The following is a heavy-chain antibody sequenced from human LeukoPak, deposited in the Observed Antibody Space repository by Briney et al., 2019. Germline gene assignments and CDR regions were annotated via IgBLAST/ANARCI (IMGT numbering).Heavy chain of an antibody. CDR3: ARIFDRDI. V-gene: IGHV4-4*07. CDR1: GGSITNSY. J-gene: IGHJ3*02. Sequence: SETLSLTCTVSGGSITNSYWSWIRHSAGTGMEWIGRIHATGSTNYNPSLKSRVSMSLDMPTNQLSLTLSAVTVADTATYYCARIFDRDIWGQGALVTVSP. D-gene: IGHD3-22*01. CDR2: IHATGST.